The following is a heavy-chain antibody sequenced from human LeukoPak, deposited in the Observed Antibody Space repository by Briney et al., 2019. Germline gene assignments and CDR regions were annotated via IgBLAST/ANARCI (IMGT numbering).Heavy chain of an antibody. CDR2: IHPRSGDT. Sequence: ASVKVSSKPSGYSFTAFYIHWVRQAPGQGLEWMGWIHPRSGDTRYAQKFQGRVTMARDTSISTVYMDLSSLGSDDTAVYYCARDGEYATGRYYSVSFVYSGQSILVTVSS. V-gene: IGHV1-2*02. D-gene: IGHD3-10*01. J-gene: IGHJ4*02. CDR1: GYSFTAFY. CDR3: ARDGEYATGRYYSVSFVY.